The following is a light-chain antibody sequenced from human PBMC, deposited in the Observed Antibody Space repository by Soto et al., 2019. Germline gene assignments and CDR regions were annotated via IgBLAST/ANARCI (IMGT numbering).Light chain of an antibody. J-gene: IGKJ5*01. CDR1: QSVSGSY. Sequence: ENVLTQSPGTLSLSPGERATLSCRASQSVSGSYLAWYQQKPGQAPRLLIYATSSRATGIPDRFSGSGSGTDFSLTISRLEPEDFAVYYCQQYGSSPITFGQGTRLEIK. CDR2: ATS. CDR3: QQYGSSPIT. V-gene: IGKV3-20*01.